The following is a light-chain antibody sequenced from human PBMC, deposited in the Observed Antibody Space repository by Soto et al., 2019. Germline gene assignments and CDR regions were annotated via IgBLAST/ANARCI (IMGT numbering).Light chain of an antibody. CDR2: EVS. J-gene: IGLJ3*02. CDR3: SSYTNSNTQV. Sequence: QSALTQPASVSGSPGQSITISCTGTSNDVGGYNYVSWYQQHPGKAPKLMIYEVSNWPSGVSNRFSGPKSGNTASLTISGLQAEDEADYYCSSYTNSNTQVFGGGTKVTVL. CDR1: SNDVGGYNY. V-gene: IGLV2-14*01.